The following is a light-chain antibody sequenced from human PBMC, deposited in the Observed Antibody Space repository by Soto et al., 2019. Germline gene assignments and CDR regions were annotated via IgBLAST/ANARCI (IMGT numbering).Light chain of an antibody. CDR1: HSVSSS. CDR2: GAS. V-gene: IGKV3-15*01. J-gene: IGKJ1*01. CDR3: QHYKTWPWT. Sequence: GVSKSPAALSVSKGKRATISCRASHSVSSSLAWYQQKPGQAPRLLISGASTRAAGIPARFSGSGSGTEFTLTISSLQSEDFAVYYCQHYKTWPWTFGQGTKVDIK.